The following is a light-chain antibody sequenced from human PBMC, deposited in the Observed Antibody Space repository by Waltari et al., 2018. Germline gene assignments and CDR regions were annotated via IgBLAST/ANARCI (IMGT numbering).Light chain of an antibody. CDR3: QSYDNSRYGSTV. Sequence: QSVLTQPPSVSGAPGQRVTISCTGSSSNVGAGYDVHWYQQLPGTAPKLLIYDNTNRPSGVPDRFSGSKSGTSASLAITGLRAEDEADYYCQSYDNSRYGSTVFGTGTKVTVL. J-gene: IGLJ1*01. CDR2: DNT. CDR1: SSNVGAGYD. V-gene: IGLV1-40*01.